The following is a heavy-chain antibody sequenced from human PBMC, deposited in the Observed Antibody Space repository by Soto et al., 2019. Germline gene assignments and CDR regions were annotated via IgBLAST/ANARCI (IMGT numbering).Heavy chain of an antibody. CDR3: ASSQKGYNWNYFDH. J-gene: IGHJ4*02. D-gene: IGHD1-20*01. V-gene: IGHV4-39*01. CDR2: VFYTGFT. Sequence: PSETLSLTCSVSGGSISGSYYYWGWLRQSPGRGPEWIGSVFYTGFTSYNPSLESRVSVSVDTSKNQFSLKVSAVTAADTAVYYCASSQKGYNWNYFDHWGKGALVTVSS. CDR1: GGSISGSYYY.